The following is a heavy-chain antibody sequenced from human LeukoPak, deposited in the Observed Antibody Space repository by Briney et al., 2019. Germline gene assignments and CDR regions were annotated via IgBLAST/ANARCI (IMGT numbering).Heavy chain of an antibody. V-gene: IGHV4-59*01. J-gene: IGHJ4*02. D-gene: IGHD3-10*01. CDR2: IFYSGTT. Sequence: SETLSLTCTVSGGSISYYYWSWIRQPPGKGLEWTGYIFYSGTTNYNPSLKSRVTISVDTSKNQFSLRLSSVTAADTAVYYCARHFNAGRFGELFWDYWGQGTLVTVSS. CDR3: ARHFNAGRFGELFWDY. CDR1: GGSISYYY.